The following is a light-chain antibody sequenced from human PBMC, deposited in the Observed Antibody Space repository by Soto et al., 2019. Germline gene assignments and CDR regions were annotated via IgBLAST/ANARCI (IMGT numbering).Light chain of an antibody. CDR1: ISDIGTSNF. J-gene: IGLJ2*01. V-gene: IGLV2-23*01. CDR2: EGI. Sequence: QSVLTQPASVSGSPGQSITISCIGTISDIGTSNFVSWYQQRPGKAPKLMIYEGIKRPSGISSRFSGSKSGNTASLTISGLQAEDEADYHCCSYVVGGTVVFGGGTKLTVL. CDR3: CSYVVGGTVV.